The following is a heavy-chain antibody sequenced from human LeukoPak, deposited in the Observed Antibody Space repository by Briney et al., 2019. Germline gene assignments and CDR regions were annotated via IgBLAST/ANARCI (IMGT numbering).Heavy chain of an antibody. V-gene: IGHV3-30*02. J-gene: IGHJ4*02. CDR3: AKGPSQGATWLGDY. D-gene: IGHD6-19*01. Sequence: GGSLRLSCAASGFTFSSYGMHWVRQAPGKGLEWVAVIRHDESVRYYADSVKGRFTISRDNSKNTLSLQMNSLRPEDTAVYYCAKGPSQGATWLGDYWGQGILVTVSS. CDR2: IRHDESVR. CDR1: GFTFSSYG.